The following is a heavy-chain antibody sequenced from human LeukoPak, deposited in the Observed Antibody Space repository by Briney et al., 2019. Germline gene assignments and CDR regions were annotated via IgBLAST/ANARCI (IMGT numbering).Heavy chain of an antibody. V-gene: IGHV3-66*04. J-gene: IGHJ4*02. CDR3: ARRYYYDSSSDFDS. CDR1: GFTVSSNY. CDR2: IYSGGST. Sequence: PGGSLRLSCAASGFTVSSNYMSWVRQAPGKGLEWVSVIYSGGSTYYADSVKGRFTISRDNSKNTQYLQMNSLRAEDTAVYYCARRYYYDSSSDFDSWGQGTLVTVSS. D-gene: IGHD3-22*01.